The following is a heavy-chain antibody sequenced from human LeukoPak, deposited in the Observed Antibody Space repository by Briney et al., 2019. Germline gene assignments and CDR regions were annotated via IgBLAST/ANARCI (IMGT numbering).Heavy chain of an antibody. CDR3: ARAKPKNMVRGLIMRRESRYYFDY. D-gene: IGHD3-10*01. CDR1: GFTFSSYA. V-gene: IGHV3-64*02. Sequence: GGSLRLSCAASGFTFSSYAMHWVRQAPGKGLEYVSGISTNGGSTYYADSVKGRFTISRDNSKNTLFLQMNSLRAEDTAVYYCARAKPKNMVRGLIMRRESRYYFDYWGQGTLVTVSS. J-gene: IGHJ4*02. CDR2: ISTNGGST.